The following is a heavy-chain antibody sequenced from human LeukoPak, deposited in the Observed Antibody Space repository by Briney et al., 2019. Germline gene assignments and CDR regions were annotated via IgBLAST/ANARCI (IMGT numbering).Heavy chain of an antibody. CDR3: ALRHPISFHFDY. V-gene: IGHV4-34*01. D-gene: IGHD3-16*01. CDR1: GGSSNVYY. CDR2: INLGGST. Sequence: SETLSLTCAVYGGSSNVYYWSWIRQSPWKGLEYIAEINLGGSTNFNPSLKSRVTISVDTSKNHFSPKVSSVTAADTALYYCALRHPISFHFDYWGQGNLVTVSS. J-gene: IGHJ4*02.